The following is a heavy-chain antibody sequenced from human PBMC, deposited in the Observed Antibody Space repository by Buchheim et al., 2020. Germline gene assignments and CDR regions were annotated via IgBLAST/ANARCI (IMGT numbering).Heavy chain of an antibody. CDR2: IYYSGST. CDR3: ARVGPRPIYYYGSGSYWDY. D-gene: IGHD3-10*01. J-gene: IGHJ4*02. Sequence: QLQLQESGPGLVKPSETLSLTCTVSGGSISSSSYYWGWIRQPPGKGLEWIGSIYYSGSTYYNPSLKSRVTISVDTSKNQFSLKLSSVTAADTAVYYCARVGPRPIYYYGSGSYWDYWGQGTL. V-gene: IGHV4-39*07. CDR1: GGSISSSSYY.